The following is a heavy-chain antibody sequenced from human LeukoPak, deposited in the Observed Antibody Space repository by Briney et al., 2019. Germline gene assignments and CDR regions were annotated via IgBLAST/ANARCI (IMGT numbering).Heavy chain of an antibody. J-gene: IGHJ4*02. D-gene: IGHD3-9*01. Sequence: GGSLRLSCAASRFTFSSYAMSWVRQAPGKGGEGVSPISGSGGSTYYADSVKGRFTISRDNSKNTLYLQMNSLRAEDTAVYYCAKDNYDILTGYRSRIVWGQGTLVTVSS. V-gene: IGHV3-23*01. CDR1: RFTFSSYA. CDR3: AKDNYDILTGYRSRIV. CDR2: ISGSGGST.